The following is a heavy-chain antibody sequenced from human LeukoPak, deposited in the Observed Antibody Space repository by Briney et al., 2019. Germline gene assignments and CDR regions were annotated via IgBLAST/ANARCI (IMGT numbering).Heavy chain of an antibody. CDR1: GFTFSSYW. V-gene: IGHV3-7*01. CDR2: IKQDGSEK. Sequence: GGSLRLSCAASGFTFSSYWMSWVRQAPGKGLEWVANIKQDGSEKYYVDSVKGRFTISRDNAENSLYLQMNSLRAEDTAVYYCARGSVYYYDSSGYDYWGQGTLVTVSS. D-gene: IGHD3-22*01. J-gene: IGHJ4*02. CDR3: ARGSVYYYDSSGYDY.